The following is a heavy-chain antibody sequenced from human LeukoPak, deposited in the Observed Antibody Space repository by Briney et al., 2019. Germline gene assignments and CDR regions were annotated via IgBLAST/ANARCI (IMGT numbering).Heavy chain of an antibody. CDR2: IKRDGSDK. V-gene: IGHV3-7*01. D-gene: IGHD6-19*01. CDR3: ARALYNRGWYPDYFDS. Sequence: GGSLRLSCAASGFTFSSYWMSWVRQAPGKGLEWVANIKRDGSDKYYVDSVEGRFTISRDNDKNSLYLQMSSLRAEDTAIYYCARALYNRGWYPDYFDSWGQGALVTVSS. J-gene: IGHJ4*02. CDR1: GFTFSSYW.